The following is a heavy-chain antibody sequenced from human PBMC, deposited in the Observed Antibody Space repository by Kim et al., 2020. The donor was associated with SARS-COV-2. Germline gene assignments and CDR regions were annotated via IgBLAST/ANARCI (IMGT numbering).Heavy chain of an antibody. J-gene: IGHJ5*02. D-gene: IGHD3-10*01. CDR2: MNPNSGNT. CDR3: ARLRRFGGLGCFDP. V-gene: IGHV1-8*01. CDR1: GYTFTSYD. Sequence: ASVKVSCKASGYTFTSYDINWVRQATGQGLEWMGWMNPNSGNTGHAQKFQGRVTMTRNTSISTAYLELSSLRSEDTAVYYCARLRRFGGLGCFDPWGQGTLVTVSS.